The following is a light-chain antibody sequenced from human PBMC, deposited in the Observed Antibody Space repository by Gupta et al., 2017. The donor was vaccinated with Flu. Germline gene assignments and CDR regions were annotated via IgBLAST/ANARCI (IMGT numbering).Light chain of an antibody. Sequence: GTLSLSTGERATLACRASQSVSSRSLAWYQQMPGQAPRLLIYGASTRATGIPDRFSGSGSGTDFTLTISRLEPEDFAVYYCQQYGSSLITFGQGTRLEIK. CDR3: QQYGSSLIT. J-gene: IGKJ5*01. CDR2: GAS. V-gene: IGKV3-20*01. CDR1: QSVSSRS.